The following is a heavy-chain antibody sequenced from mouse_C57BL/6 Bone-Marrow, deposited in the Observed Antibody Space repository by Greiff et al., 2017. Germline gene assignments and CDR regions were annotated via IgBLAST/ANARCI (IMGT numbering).Heavy chain of an antibody. CDR2: INPNYGTT. J-gene: IGHJ3*01. D-gene: IGHD1-1*01. CDR1: GYSFTDYN. CDR3: ARKGGYGSSYGWFAY. V-gene: IGHV1-39*01. Sequence: EVQLQQSGPELVKPGASVKISCKASGYSFTDYNMNWVKQSNGKSLEWIGVINPNYGTTSYNQKFKGKATLTVDQSSSTAYMQLNSLTSEDSAVYYCARKGGYGSSYGWFAYWGQGTLVTVSA.